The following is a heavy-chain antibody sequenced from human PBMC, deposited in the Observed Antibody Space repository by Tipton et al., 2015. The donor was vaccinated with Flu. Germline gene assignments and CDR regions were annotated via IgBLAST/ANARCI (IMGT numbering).Heavy chain of an antibody. J-gene: IGHJ4*02. CDR1: GFTFSSSW. CDR3: ARSIGAAGSY. Sequence: SLRLSCAASGFTFSSSWMSWVRQAPGKGLEWVANINQDGSDKRYVDSVKGRFTISRDNAKNSLYLQMNSLRAEDTAVYYCARSIGAAGSYWGQGTLVTVSS. D-gene: IGHD6-13*01. V-gene: IGHV3-7*01. CDR2: INQDGSDK.